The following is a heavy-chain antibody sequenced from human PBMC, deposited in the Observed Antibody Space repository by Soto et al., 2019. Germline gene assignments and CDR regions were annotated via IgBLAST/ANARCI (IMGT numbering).Heavy chain of an antibody. J-gene: IGHJ4*02. V-gene: IGHV3-21*01. Sequence: EVQLVESGGGLVKPGGALRLSCAASGFTFSSYSLNWVRQAPGKGLEWVSSISSSSSYIDYADSVKGRFTISRENANNSLSLQMNSLRAEDTAVYYCARVVPTGGFDYWCPGTLVTVSS. CDR2: ISSSSSYI. CDR1: GFTFSSYS. CDR3: ARVVPTGGFDY. D-gene: IGHD3-16*01.